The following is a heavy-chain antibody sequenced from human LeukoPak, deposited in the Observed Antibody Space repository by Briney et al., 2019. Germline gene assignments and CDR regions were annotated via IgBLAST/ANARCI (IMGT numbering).Heavy chain of an antibody. V-gene: IGHV3-53*01. Sequence: GGSLRLSCAASGFTFDDYGMSWVRQAPGKGLEWVSVIYSGGGTYYADSVKGRFTISRDNSKNTLYLQMNSLRAEDTAVYFCARDSSGPSYWGQGTLVTVSS. CDR1: GFTFDDYG. D-gene: IGHD1-26*01. J-gene: IGHJ4*01. CDR3: ARDSSGPSY. CDR2: IYSGGGT.